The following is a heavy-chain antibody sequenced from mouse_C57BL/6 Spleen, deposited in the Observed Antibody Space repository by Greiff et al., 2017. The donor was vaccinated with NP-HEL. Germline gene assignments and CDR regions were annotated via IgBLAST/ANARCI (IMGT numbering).Heavy chain of an antibody. CDR1: GFTFSDYY. D-gene: IGHD2-4*01. CDR3: ARLGADYDGFAWFAY. J-gene: IGHJ3*01. CDR2: ISNGGGST. V-gene: IGHV5-12*01. Sequence: DVMLVESGGGLVQPGGSLKLSCAASGFTFSDYYMYWVRQTPETRLEWVAYISNGGGSTYYPDTVKGRFTISRDNAKNTLYLQMSRLKAEDTAMYYCARLGADYDGFAWFAYWGQGTLVTVSA.